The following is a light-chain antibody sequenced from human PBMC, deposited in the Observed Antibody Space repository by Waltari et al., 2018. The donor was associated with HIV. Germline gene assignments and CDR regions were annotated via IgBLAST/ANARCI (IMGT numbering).Light chain of an antibody. CDR3: GTWDSSLV. Sequence: QSVLTQPPSVSAAPGQKVTIPCSGSSSHIGNNYVSWYQQLPGTAPKLLIYENNKRPSGIPDRFSGSKSGTSATLGITGLQTGDEADYYCGTWDSSLVFGGGTKLTVL. J-gene: IGLJ2*01. CDR1: SSHIGNNY. V-gene: IGLV1-51*02. CDR2: ENN.